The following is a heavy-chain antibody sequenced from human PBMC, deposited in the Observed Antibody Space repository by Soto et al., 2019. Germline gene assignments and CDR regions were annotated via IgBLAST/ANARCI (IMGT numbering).Heavy chain of an antibody. Sequence: QVQLVQSGAEVRKPGASVTVSCRSSGDSFNDYYIHWVRQAPGQGLEWMGGINPNSGVTKYAQKVQGWVSMPRATSIRTVYMQLSRLRSDDTAVYYCARESGGATATLDYYYFYMDVWGTGTTVTVSS. J-gene: IGHJ6*03. CDR1: GDSFNDYY. V-gene: IGHV1-2*04. CDR3: ARESGGATATLDYYYFYMDV. CDR2: INPNSGVT. D-gene: IGHD5-12*01.